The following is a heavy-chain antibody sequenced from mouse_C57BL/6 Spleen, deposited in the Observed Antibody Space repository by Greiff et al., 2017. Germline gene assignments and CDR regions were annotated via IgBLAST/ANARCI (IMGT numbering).Heavy chain of an antibody. J-gene: IGHJ1*03. CDR1: GYTFTSYW. Sequence: QVQLQQPGAELVKPGASVKVCKASGYTFTSYWMHWVKHRPGQGLEWIGRIHPSDSDTNYNQKFKGKATLTVDKSSSTAYMQLSSLTSEDSAVYYCAIGRYDGYYVGWYFDVWGTGTTVTVSS. D-gene: IGHD2-3*01. V-gene: IGHV1-74*01. CDR2: IHPSDSDT. CDR3: AIGRYDGYYVGWYFDV.